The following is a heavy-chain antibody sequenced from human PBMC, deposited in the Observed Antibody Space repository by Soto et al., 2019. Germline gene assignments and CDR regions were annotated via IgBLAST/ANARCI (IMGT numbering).Heavy chain of an antibody. Sequence: QVQLQESGPGLVKPSGTLSLTCAVSSGAIFSSNWWSWVRQPPGKGLEWIGETRNSGGANSNPSLQSRVTMTLARSKNHFFLELRSVPAADTAVYYCASHLVMSGTRGFDHWGLGALVTVSS. D-gene: IGHD6-13*01. J-gene: IGHJ4*02. V-gene: IGHV4-4*02. CDR3: ASHLVMSGTRGFDH. CDR1: SGAIFSSNW. CDR2: TRNSGGA.